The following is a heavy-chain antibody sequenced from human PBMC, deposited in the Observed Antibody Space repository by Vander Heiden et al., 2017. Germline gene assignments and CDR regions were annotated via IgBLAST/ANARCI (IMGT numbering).Heavy chain of an antibody. V-gene: IGHV4-59*08. J-gene: IGHJ6*02. CDR1: GGSISSYY. CDR3: AREAGLGGMDV. CDR2: IYYSGST. Sequence: QVQLQESGPGLVKPSETLSLTCTVSGGSISSYYWSWIRQPPGTGLEWIGYIYYSGSTNYNPSLKSRVTISVDTSKNQFSLKLSSVTAADTAVYYCAREAGLGGMDVWGQGTTVTVSS.